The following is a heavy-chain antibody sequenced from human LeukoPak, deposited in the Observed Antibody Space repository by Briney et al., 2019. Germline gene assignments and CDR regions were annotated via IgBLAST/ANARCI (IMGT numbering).Heavy chain of an antibody. D-gene: IGHD3-9*01. Sequence: SVKVSCKASGYTFTSYGISWVRQAPGQGLEWMGGIIPIFGTANYAQKFQGRVTITADESTSTAYMELSSLRSEDTAVYYCASSQTYYDILTGYYIRGGFDYWGQGTLVTVSS. CDR3: ASSQTYYDILTGYYIRGGFDY. CDR1: GYTFTSYG. J-gene: IGHJ4*02. V-gene: IGHV1-69*13. CDR2: IIPIFGTA.